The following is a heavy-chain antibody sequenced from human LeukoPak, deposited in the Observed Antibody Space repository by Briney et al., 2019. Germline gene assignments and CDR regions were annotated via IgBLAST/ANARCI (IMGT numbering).Heavy chain of an antibody. V-gene: IGHV1-2*06. J-gene: IGHJ4*02. CDR3: APSAEAYYFDY. CDR2: INPNTGAT. CDR1: GYTFTGYY. Sequence: ASVKVSCKASGYTFTGYYMHWVRQAPGQGLEWMGRINPNTGATNYAQRLQGRVTMTRDTSISTAYMELSRLRSDDTAVYYCAPSAEAYYFDYWGQGTLVTVSS.